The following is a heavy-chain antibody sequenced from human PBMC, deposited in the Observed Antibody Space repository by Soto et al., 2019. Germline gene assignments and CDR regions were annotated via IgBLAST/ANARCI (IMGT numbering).Heavy chain of an antibody. Sequence: GRSLRLSCAASGFTFSSYAMSWVRQAPGKGLEWVSAISGSGGSTYYADSVKGRFTISRDNSKNTLYLQMNSLRAEDTAVYYCAKDRPDTVLEWLSVHYFDYWGQGTLVTVSS. CDR1: GFTFSSYA. V-gene: IGHV3-23*01. J-gene: IGHJ4*02. CDR3: AKDRPDTVLEWLSVHYFDY. CDR2: ISGSGGST. D-gene: IGHD3-3*01.